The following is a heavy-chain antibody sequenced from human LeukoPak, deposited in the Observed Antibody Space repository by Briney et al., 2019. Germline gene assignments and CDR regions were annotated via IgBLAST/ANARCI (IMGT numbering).Heavy chain of an antibody. CDR1: GGSISSSSYY. J-gene: IGHJ3*02. V-gene: IGHV4-39*07. D-gene: IGHD3-3*01. CDR2: IYYSGST. CDR3: ARGGLHYDFWSGYYGTHDAFDI. Sequence: SETLSLTCTVSGGSISSSSYYWGWIRQPPGKGLEWIGSIYYSGSTYYNPSLKSRVTISVDTSKNQFSLKLSSVTAADTAVYYCARGGLHYDFWSGYYGTHDAFDIWGQGTMVTVSS.